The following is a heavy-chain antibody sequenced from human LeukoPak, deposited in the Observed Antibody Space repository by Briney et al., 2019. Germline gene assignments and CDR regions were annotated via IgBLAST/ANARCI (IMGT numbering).Heavy chain of an antibody. CDR3: AKDRGFGVFFQYYFDY. V-gene: IGHV3-30*18. CDR1: GFTFSSYG. CDR2: ISYDGSNK. Sequence: WGSLRLSCAASGFTFSSYGMHWVRQAPGKGLEWVAVISYDGSNKYYADSVKGRSTISRDNSKNTLYLQMNSLRAEDTAVYYCAKDRGFGVFFQYYFDYWGQGILVTVSS. J-gene: IGHJ4*02. D-gene: IGHD3-10*01.